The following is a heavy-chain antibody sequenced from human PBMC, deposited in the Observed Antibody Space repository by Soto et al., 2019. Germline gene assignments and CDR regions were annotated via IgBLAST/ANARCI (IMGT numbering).Heavy chain of an antibody. CDR2: INHSGST. Sequence: PSETLSLTCAVYGGSFSGYYWSWIRQPPGKGLEWIGEINHSGSTNYNPSLKSRVTISVDTSKNQFSLKLSSVTAADTAVSYCARAGGRGRGTDYWGQGTLVTVSS. J-gene: IGHJ4*02. D-gene: IGHD1-26*01. V-gene: IGHV4-34*01. CDR1: GGSFSGYY. CDR3: ARAGGRGRGTDY.